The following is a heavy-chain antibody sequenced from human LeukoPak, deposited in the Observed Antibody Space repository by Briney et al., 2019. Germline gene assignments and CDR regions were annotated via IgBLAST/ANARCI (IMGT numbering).Heavy chain of an antibody. CDR2: ISDGGSTI. CDR3: ARVYIAEDY. J-gene: IGHJ4*02. D-gene: IGHD2-15*01. Sequence: GGSLRLSCAASGFTFSNYYMSWIRQAPGKGLEWVSYISDGGSTIYYADSVKGRFTISRDNAKNTLYLQMNSLRAEDTPVYYCARVYIAEDYWGQGTLVAISS. V-gene: IGHV3-11*01. CDR1: GFTFSNYY.